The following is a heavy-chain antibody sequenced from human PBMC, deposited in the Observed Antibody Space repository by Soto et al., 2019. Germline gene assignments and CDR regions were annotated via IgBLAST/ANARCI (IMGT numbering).Heavy chain of an antibody. Sequence: SETLSLTCAVYGGSFSGYYWSWIRQPPGKGLEWIGEINHSGSTNYNPSLKSRVTISVDTSKNQFSLKLSSVTAADAAVYYCARVRLRYFDWLLAAFDIWGQGTMVTVSS. CDR2: INHSGST. V-gene: IGHV4-34*01. CDR3: ARVRLRYFDWLLAAFDI. J-gene: IGHJ3*02. CDR1: GGSFSGYY. D-gene: IGHD3-9*01.